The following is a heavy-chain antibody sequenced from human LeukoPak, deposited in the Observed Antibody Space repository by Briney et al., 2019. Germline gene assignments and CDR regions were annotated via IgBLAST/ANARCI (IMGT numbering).Heavy chain of an antibody. V-gene: IGHV4-30-2*01. CDR1: GGSISSGAYY. CDR3: ARSSSYYYYGMDV. D-gene: IGHD6-6*01. J-gene: IGHJ6*02. Sequence: PSQTLSLTCTVSGGSISSGAYYWSWIRQPPGKGLEWIGYIYHSGSTYYNPSLKSRVTISVDRSKNQFSLKLSSVTAADTAVYYCARSSSYYYYGMDVWGQGTTVTVSS. CDR2: IYHSGST.